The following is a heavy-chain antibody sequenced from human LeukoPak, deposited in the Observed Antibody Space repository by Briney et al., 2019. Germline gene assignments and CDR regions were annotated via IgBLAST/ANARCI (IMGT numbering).Heavy chain of an antibody. J-gene: IGHJ4*02. CDR3: ARSGGGVAYAPIGY. V-gene: IGHV4-39*07. CDR2: INHSGST. CDR1: GGSISSGGYY. D-gene: IGHD3-16*01. Sequence: SETLSLTCTVSGGSISSGGYYWSWIRQPPGKGLEWIGEINHSGSTNYNPSLKSRVTISVDTSKNQFSLKLSSVTAADTAVYYCARSGGGVAYAPIGYWGQGTLVTVSS.